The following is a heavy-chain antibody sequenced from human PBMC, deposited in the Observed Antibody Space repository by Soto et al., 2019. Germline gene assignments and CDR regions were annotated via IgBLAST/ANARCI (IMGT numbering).Heavy chain of an antibody. Sequence: SETLSLTCTVSGGSISSYYWSWIRQPPGKGLEWIGYIYYSGSTNYNPSLKSRVTLSIDTSQSQFSLHLSSVTAADTAVYYCARLYTGNYIMYYWGPGTLVTSPQ. CDR2: IYYSGST. V-gene: IGHV4-59*08. J-gene: IGHJ4*02. CDR1: GGSISSYY. D-gene: IGHD1-26*01. CDR3: ARLYTGNYIMYY.